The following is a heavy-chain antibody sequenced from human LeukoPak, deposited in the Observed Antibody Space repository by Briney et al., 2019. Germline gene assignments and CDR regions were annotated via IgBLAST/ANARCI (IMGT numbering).Heavy chain of an antibody. V-gene: IGHV4-39*01. CDR3: ERYYYGSGSYYYFDS. CDR2: IYYSGST. Sequence: SETLSLTCTVSGGSISSSSYYWGWIRQPPGKGLEWIGNIYYSGSTYYNPSLKSRVTMSVDTSKNQFSLKLSSVTAADTAVYYCERYYYGSGSYYYFDSWGQGTLVTVSS. CDR1: GGSISSSSYY. D-gene: IGHD3-10*01. J-gene: IGHJ4*02.